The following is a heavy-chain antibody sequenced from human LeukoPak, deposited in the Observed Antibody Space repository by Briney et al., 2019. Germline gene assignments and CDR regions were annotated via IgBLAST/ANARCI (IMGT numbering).Heavy chain of an antibody. Sequence: PGGSLRPSCAASGFTFSSYGMHWVRQAPGKGLEWVAVISYDGSNKYYADSVKGRFTISRDNSKNTLYLQVNSLRAEDTAVYYCAKDRGWLWDLDAFDIWGQGTMVAVSS. CDR1: GFTFSSYG. CDR3: AKDRGWLWDLDAFDI. J-gene: IGHJ3*02. V-gene: IGHV3-30*18. D-gene: IGHD3-9*01. CDR2: ISYDGSNK.